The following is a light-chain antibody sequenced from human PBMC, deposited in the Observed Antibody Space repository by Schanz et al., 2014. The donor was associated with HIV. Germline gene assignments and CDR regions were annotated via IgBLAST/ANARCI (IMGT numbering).Light chain of an antibody. V-gene: IGLV2-14*03. J-gene: IGLJ2*01. CDR1: SSDIGAYNY. CDR3: NSYTRTSTPV. CDR2: DVI. Sequence: QSVLIQPASVSGSPGQSITISCTGTSSDIGAYNYVSWYQQHPGKAPKLMIYDVIIRPSGVSNRFSGSKSGNTASLTISGLQAEDEADYYCNSYTRTSTPVFGGGTKPTVL.